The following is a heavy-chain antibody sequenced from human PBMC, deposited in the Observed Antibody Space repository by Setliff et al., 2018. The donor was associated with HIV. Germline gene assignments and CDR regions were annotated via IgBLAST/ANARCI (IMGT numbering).Heavy chain of an antibody. V-gene: IGHV3-7*01. CDR3: ARKLRPGHGVDV. J-gene: IGHJ6*02. CDR1: GFTFTNYW. Sequence: GGSLRLSCAASGFTFTNYWMAWIRQAPGRGLEWAAIISNDGGREYYVDSVKGRFTISRDSAKSSLYLQMSSLRAEDTAIYYCARKLRPGHGVDVWGQGTTVTVSS. CDR2: ISNDGGRE. D-gene: IGHD3-10*01.